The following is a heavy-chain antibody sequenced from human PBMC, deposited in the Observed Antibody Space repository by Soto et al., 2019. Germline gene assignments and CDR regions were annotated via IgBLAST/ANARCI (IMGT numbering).Heavy chain of an antibody. V-gene: IGHV1-69*13. CDR3: ARKAVFEKGMGSEYYYYGMDV. CDR2: IIPIFGTA. Sequence: ASVKVSCKASGGTFSSYAISWVRQAPGQGLEWMGGIIPIFGTANYAQKFQGRVTITADESTSTAYMELSSLRSEDTAVYYCARKAVFEKGMGSEYYYYGMDVWGQGTTVTVS. CDR1: GGTFSSYA. D-gene: IGHD1-26*01. J-gene: IGHJ6*02.